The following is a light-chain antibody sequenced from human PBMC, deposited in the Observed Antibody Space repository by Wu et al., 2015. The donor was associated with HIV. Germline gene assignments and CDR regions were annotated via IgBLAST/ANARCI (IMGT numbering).Light chain of an antibody. J-gene: IGKJ1*01. CDR3: QQYGSSPPT. V-gene: IGKV3-20*01. CDR1: QSVSSSY. CDR2: GAS. Sequence: EIVLTQSPGTLSLSPGERATLSCRASQSVSSSYLAWYQQKPGQAPSLLIYGASSRATGIPDRFSGSGSGTDFTLTISRLEPEDFAVYYCQQYGSSPPTFGQGTKLEIK.